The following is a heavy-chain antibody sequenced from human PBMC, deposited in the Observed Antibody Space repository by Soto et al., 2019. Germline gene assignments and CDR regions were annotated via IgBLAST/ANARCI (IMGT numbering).Heavy chain of an antibody. Sequence: GWSLRLSCAGSGFILSNYTMNWVRQAPGKGLEWVAVISYDGSNKYYADSVKGRFTISRDNSKNTLYLQMNSLRAEATAVYYCAKAPPYYDILTGYYPRLEGMDVWGQGTTVTVSS. CDR3: AKAPPYYDILTGYYPRLEGMDV. D-gene: IGHD3-9*01. CDR2: ISYDGSNK. CDR1: GFILSNYT. J-gene: IGHJ6*02. V-gene: IGHV3-30*18.